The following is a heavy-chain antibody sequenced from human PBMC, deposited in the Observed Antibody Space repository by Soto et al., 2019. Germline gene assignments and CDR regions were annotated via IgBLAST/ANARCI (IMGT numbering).Heavy chain of an antibody. CDR2: ISAYNGNT. Sequence: QVQLVQSGAEVKKPGASVKVSCKASGYTFTSYAISWVRQAPGQGLEWMGWISAYNGNTNYGQKRRGRVTMTADTTTSTAYMELGSRRSDDTAVYYGARDAPPEDCWGQGTLVTVSS. CDR1: GYTFTSYA. CDR3: ARDAPPEDC. V-gene: IGHV1-18*01. J-gene: IGHJ4*02.